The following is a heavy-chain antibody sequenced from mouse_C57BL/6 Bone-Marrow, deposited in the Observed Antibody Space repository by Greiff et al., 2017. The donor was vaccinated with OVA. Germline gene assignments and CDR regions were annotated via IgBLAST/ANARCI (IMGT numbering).Heavy chain of an antibody. J-gene: IGHJ1*03. Sequence: VQLQQSGAELARPGASVKLSCKASGYTFTSYGISWVKQRTGQGLEWIGEIYPRSGNTYYNEKFKGKATLTADKSSSTAYMDLRSLTSEDSAVYFCARPFVTTVVSDWYFDVWGTGTTVTVSS. V-gene: IGHV1-81*01. CDR3: ARPFVTTVVSDWYFDV. CDR1: GYTFTSYG. D-gene: IGHD1-1*01. CDR2: IYPRSGNT.